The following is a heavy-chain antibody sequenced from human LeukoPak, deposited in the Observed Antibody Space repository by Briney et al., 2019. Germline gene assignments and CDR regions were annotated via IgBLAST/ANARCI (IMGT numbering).Heavy chain of an antibody. Sequence: PSETLSLTCTVSGGSISSGGYYWSWIRQHPGKGLEWIGYIYYSGSTYYNPSLKSRVTISVDTSKNQFSLKLSSVTAADTAVYYCASDPPDFWSGSQTWGQGTLVTVSS. CDR1: GGSISSGGYY. V-gene: IGHV4-31*03. J-gene: IGHJ5*02. CDR2: IYYSGST. CDR3: ASDPPDFWSGSQT. D-gene: IGHD3-3*01.